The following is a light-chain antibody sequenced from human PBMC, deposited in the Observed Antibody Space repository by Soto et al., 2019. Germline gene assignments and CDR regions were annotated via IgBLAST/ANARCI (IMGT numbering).Light chain of an antibody. CDR1: SSDVGGYNY. Sequence: QSALTQPASVSGSPGQSITISCTGTSSDVGGYNYVTWYQHHPGKAPKLMIYDVSNRPSGVSNRFSGSKSGNTASLTISGLQAEDEADYYCSSYTSNSSLVVFGGGTKLTVL. J-gene: IGLJ2*01. CDR2: DVS. CDR3: SSYTSNSSLVV. V-gene: IGLV2-14*03.